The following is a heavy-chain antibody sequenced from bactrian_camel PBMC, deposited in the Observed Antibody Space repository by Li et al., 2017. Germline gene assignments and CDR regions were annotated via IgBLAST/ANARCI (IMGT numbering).Heavy chain of an antibody. V-gene: IGHV3S63*01. J-gene: IGHJ4*01. CDR3: AAVVGCSTAPWLRDPGQRQGPIY. Sequence: HVQLVESGGDSVQTGKSLILRCEASGYTPSNNCMGWFRQAPGKEREGVASIARIHGGTAYADSVKGRFIISRDNIKNTWYLQMNILKPEDTAMYYCAAVVGCSTAPWLRDPGQRQGPIYWGQGTQVTVS. D-gene: IGHD7*01. CDR2: IARIHGGT. CDR1: GYTPSNNC.